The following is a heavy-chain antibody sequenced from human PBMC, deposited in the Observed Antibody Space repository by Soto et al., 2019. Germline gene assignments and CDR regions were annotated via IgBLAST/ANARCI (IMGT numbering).Heavy chain of an antibody. CDR2: IWYDGSNK. V-gene: IGHV3-33*01. D-gene: IGHD4-17*01. CDR1: GFTFSSYG. CDR3: ARYGDAGHVDY. Sequence: GGSLRLSCAASGFTFSSYGMHWVRQAPGKGLEWVAVIWYDGSNKYYADSVKGRFTISRDNSKNTLYLQMNSLRAEDTAVYYCARYGDAGHVDYWGQGTLVTVSS. J-gene: IGHJ4*02.